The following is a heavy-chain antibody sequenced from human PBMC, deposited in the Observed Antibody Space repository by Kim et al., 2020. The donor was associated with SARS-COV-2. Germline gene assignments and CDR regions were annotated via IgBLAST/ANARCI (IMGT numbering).Heavy chain of an antibody. J-gene: IGHJ4*02. CDR1: GFTFSGSA. Sequence: GGSLKLSCAASGFTFSGSAMHWVRQASGKGLEWVGRIRSKANSYATAYAASVKGRFTISRDDSKNTAYLQMNSLKTEDTAVYYCTRHGYYYDSSGYTDYWGQGTLVTVSS. CDR3: TRHGYYYDSSGYTDY. V-gene: IGHV3-73*01. CDR2: IRSKANSYAT. D-gene: IGHD3-22*01.